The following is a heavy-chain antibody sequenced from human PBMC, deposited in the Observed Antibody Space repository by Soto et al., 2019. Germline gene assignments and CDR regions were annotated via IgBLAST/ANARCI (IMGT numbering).Heavy chain of an antibody. D-gene: IGHD3-10*01. Sequence: ASVKVSCKASGYTFTSYDINWVRQATGQGLEWMGWMSPNSGNTGYAQKFQGRVTMTRNTSISTAYMELSSLRSEDTAVYYCARGGVFFFAAPTNPFEYWGQGTLVTVSS. V-gene: IGHV1-8*01. CDR2: MSPNSGNT. CDR3: ARGGVFFFAAPTNPFEY. CDR1: GYTFTSYD. J-gene: IGHJ4*02.